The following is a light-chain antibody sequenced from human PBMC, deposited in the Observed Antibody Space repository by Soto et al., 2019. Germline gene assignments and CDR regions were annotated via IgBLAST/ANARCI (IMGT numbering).Light chain of an antibody. J-gene: IGLJ7*01. CDR1: SSNIGAGCE. V-gene: IGLV1-40*01. Sequence: FVLTQPPSVSGAPGQRVTISCTGCSSNIGAGCEVHWYQHLPGKAPKLLIYGNTNRPSGVPDRFSGSKSGTSASLAITGLQAEDEADYYCQSYDSSLSASYVFGGGTQLTVL. CDR3: QSYDSSLSASYV. CDR2: GNT.